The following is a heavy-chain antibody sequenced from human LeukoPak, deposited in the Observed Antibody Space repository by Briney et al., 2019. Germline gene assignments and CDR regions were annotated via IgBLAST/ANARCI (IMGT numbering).Heavy chain of an antibody. CDR2: ISGSGAYT. V-gene: IGHV3-23*01. CDR1: GFTFNSYA. Sequence: GGSLRLSCAASGFTFNSYAMNWVRQAPGKGLEWVSVISGSGAYTDYADSVKGRFTISRDNSRDTLYLQMNCLRAEDTAVYYCAKDHCSSSSCYADAFDICGQGTMVTVSS. CDR3: AKDHCSSSSCYADAFDI. J-gene: IGHJ3*02. D-gene: IGHD2-2*01.